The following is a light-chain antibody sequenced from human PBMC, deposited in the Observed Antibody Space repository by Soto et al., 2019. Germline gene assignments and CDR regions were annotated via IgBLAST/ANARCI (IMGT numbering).Light chain of an antibody. Sequence: DIQMTQSPSSLSASVGDRVTITCRASQSISSYLNWYQQKPGKAPKLLIYAASSLQSGVPSRFSGSGSETDFTITIISLQPADFATYYCQQSYSTPRTFGQGTKVEIK. CDR3: QQSYSTPRT. J-gene: IGKJ1*01. CDR2: AAS. CDR1: QSISSY. V-gene: IGKV1-39*01.